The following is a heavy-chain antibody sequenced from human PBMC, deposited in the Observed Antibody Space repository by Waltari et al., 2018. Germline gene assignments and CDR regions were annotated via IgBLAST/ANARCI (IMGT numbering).Heavy chain of an antibody. CDR2: IYPGDSDT. V-gene: IGHV5-51*01. Sequence: EVQLVQSGAEVKKPGESLKISCKGSGYSFTSYWIGLVRQLPGKGLEWMGIIYPGDSDTRYSPSFQGQVTISADKSISTAYLQWSSLKASDTAMYYCARLRVRGVIPEPYYFDYWGQGTLVTVSS. CDR1: GYSFTSYW. D-gene: IGHD3-10*01. J-gene: IGHJ4*02. CDR3: ARLRVRGVIPEPYYFDY.